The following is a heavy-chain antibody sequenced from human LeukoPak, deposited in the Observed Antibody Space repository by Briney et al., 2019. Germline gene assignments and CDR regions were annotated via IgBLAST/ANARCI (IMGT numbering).Heavy chain of an antibody. D-gene: IGHD2-2*01. V-gene: IGHV4-4*02. J-gene: IGHJ4*02. CDR3: ARIVVVPAAIEYYFDY. CDR1: GGSISSSNW. Sequence: SETLSLTCAVSGGSISSSNWWRWVRQPPGKGLEWIGEIYHSGSTNYNPSLKSRVTISVGKSKNQFSLKLSSVTAADTAVYYCARIVVVPAAIEYYFDYWGQGTLVTVSS. CDR2: IYHSGST.